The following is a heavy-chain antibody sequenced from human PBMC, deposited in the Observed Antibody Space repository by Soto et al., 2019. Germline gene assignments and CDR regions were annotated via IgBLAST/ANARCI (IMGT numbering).Heavy chain of an antibody. CDR1: GFTFKTYS. CDR3: ARLIGEGYSGTYGLDY. CDR2: ISETSIAI. Sequence: EVQLVESGGGLVQPGGSLRLSCAASGFTFKTYSMNWVRQAPGKGLEWVSYISETSIAIYYRDSVKGRFTISRDNAKNTLYLQMNSLRDEDTAVYYCARLIGEGYSGTYGLDYWGQGTLVTVSS. D-gene: IGHD1-26*01. J-gene: IGHJ4*02. V-gene: IGHV3-48*02.